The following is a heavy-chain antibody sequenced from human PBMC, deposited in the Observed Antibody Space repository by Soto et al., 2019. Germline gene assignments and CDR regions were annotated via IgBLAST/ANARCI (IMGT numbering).Heavy chain of an antibody. CDR3: ARGREWFGP. Sequence: QVQLVQSGAEVKKPGSSVKVSCKVSGGTSSDYTITWVRQAPGQRLEWMGRVVLILNIINYAPKFHGRVTITADKSASTVYMDLTSLTSEDTAVYYCARGREWFGPWGQGTLVTVSA. CDR1: GGTSSDYT. J-gene: IGHJ5*02. D-gene: IGHD3-10*01. CDR2: VVLILNII. V-gene: IGHV1-69*02.